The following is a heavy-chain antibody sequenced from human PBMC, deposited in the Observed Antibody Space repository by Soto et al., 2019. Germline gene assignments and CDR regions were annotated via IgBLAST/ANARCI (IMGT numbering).Heavy chain of an antibody. D-gene: IGHD6-19*01. CDR3: AKDYGSGWSADY. Sequence: GGSLRLSCAASGFTFSSYVMSWVRQTPGKRLEWVSGINGSGDTTCYADSVKGRFTVTRDNSRSTVFLQMNSLRGDDTAVYYCAKDYGSGWSADYWGQGALVTVSS. CDR2: INGSGDTT. V-gene: IGHV3-23*01. J-gene: IGHJ4*02. CDR1: GFTFSSYV.